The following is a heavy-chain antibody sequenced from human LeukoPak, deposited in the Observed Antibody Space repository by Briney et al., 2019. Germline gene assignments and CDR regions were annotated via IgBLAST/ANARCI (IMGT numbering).Heavy chain of an antibody. CDR2: INHSGST. CDR3: ASGGYCSSTSCYGGSDWFDP. CDR1: GGSFSGYY. J-gene: IGHJ5*02. Sequence: PSETLSLTCAVYGGSFSGYYWSWIRQPPGKGLEWIGEINHSGSTNYNPSLKSRVTISVDTSKNQFSLKLSSVTAADTAVYYCASGGYCSSTSCYGGSDWFDPWGQGTLVTVSS. D-gene: IGHD2-2*01. V-gene: IGHV4-34*01.